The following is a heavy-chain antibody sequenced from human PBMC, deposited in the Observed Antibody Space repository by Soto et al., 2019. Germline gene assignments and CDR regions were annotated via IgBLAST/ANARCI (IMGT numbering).Heavy chain of an antibody. CDR2: IRGKAYGGTT. D-gene: IGHD1-26*01. V-gene: IGHV3-49*03. CDR1: GFTFGDYA. CDR3: TRDRMGWELQPNYFDY. J-gene: IGHJ4*02. Sequence: GGSLRLSCTASGFTFGDYALSWFRQAPGEGLECLGFIRGKAYGGTTEYAASVKGSFTISRDDSKSIAYLQMNSLKTEDTAVYYCTRDRMGWELQPNYFDYCGQGPLVTVYS.